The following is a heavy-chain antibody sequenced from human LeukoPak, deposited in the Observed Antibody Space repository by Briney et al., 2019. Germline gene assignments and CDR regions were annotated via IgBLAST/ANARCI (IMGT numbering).Heavy chain of an antibody. CDR3: ASPSPYCGGDCEYYYYYYYMDV. J-gene: IGHJ6*03. CDR2: IIPIFGTA. Sequence: ASVKVSCKASGYTFTSYDISWVRQAPGQGLEWMGGIIPIFGTANYAQKFQGRVTITADKSTSTAYMELSSLRSEDTAVYYCASPSPYCGGDCEYYYYYYYMDVWGKGTTVTVSS. D-gene: IGHD2-21*02. V-gene: IGHV1-69*06. CDR1: GYTFTSYD.